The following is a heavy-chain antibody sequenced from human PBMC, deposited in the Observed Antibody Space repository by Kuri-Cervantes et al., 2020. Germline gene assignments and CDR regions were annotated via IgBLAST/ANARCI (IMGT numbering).Heavy chain of an antibody. Sequence: SETLSLTCTVSGGSISSYYWSWIRQPPGKGLEWIGYIYYSGSTNYNPSLKSRVTISVDTSKNQFSLKLSSVTAADTAVYYCARVGSGSSPGWGQGTLVTVSS. CDR3: ARVGSGSSPG. J-gene: IGHJ4*02. V-gene: IGHV4-59*12. CDR1: GGSISSYY. CDR2: IYYSGST. D-gene: IGHD1-26*01.